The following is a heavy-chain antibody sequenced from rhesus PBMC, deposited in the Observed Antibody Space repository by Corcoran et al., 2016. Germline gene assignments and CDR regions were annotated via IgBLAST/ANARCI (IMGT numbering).Heavy chain of an antibody. D-gene: IGHD6-13*01. CDR3: ARHYSSWSRGDGLDS. Sequence: QVQLQESGPGLVPSSDTLSLTCAVSGGFTRSSYYYCRWPRPAPGQGREWIGDNSDSGSTSYSPSRKSRITMSRDTSKNQFSLKLSSVTAAETAVYYGARHYSSWSRGDGLDSWGKGVVVTVSS. V-gene: IGHV4-122*02. CDR2: NSDSGST. CDR1: GGFTRSSYYY. J-gene: IGHJ6*01.